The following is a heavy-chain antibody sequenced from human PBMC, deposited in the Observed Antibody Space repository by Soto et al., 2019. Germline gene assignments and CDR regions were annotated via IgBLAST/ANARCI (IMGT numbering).Heavy chain of an antibody. CDR2: IYSCGST. CDR3: SRARASWDFDY. D-gene: IGHD3-16*01. Sequence: GGSLRLSCAASGLTVSSNYMSWVRQAPGKGLEWGSVIYSCGSTYYADSVKGRFTISRDNSKNTRYLQMNSLRAEDTAVYYCSRARASWDFDYWGQGTLVTVSS. CDR1: GLTVSSNY. J-gene: IGHJ4*02. V-gene: IGHV3-53*01.